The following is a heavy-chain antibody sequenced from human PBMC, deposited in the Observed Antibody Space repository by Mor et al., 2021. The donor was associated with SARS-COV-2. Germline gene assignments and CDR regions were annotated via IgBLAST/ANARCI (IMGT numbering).Heavy chain of an antibody. V-gene: IGHV3-30*01. Sequence: APGKGLEWVAVISYDGSNKYYADSVKGRFTISRDNSKNTLYLQMNSLRAEDTAVYYCARDPGPRIAVAGGTDNWG. D-gene: IGHD6-19*01. J-gene: IGHJ4*01. CDR3: ARDPGPRIAVAGGTDN. CDR2: ISYDGSNK.